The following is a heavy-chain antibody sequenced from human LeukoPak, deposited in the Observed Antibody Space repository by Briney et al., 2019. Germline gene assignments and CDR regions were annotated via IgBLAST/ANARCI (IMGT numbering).Heavy chain of an antibody. V-gene: IGHV3-21*01. CDR2: ISSSSSYI. Sequence: GGSLRLSCAASGFTFSSYSMNWVRQAPGKGLEWVSSISSSSSYIYYADSVKGRFTISRDNAKNSLYLQMNSLRAEDTAVYYCARWDIAVAGTFDYWGQGTLVTVSS. D-gene: IGHD6-19*01. CDR1: GFTFSSYS. CDR3: ARWDIAVAGTFDY. J-gene: IGHJ4*02.